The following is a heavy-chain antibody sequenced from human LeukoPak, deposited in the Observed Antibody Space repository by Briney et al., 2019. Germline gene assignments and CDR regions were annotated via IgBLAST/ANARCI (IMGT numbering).Heavy chain of an antibody. CDR1: GFTVSNNY. Sequence: GGSLRLSCAASGFTVSNNYMNWARQAPGKGLEWVSAISDSGGSTYYADSVKGRFTISRDNSKNTLYLQMNSLRAEDTAVYYCAKAYYDSSGYPFDYWGQGTLVTVSS. CDR2: ISDSGGST. CDR3: AKAYYDSSGYPFDY. J-gene: IGHJ4*02. V-gene: IGHV3-23*01. D-gene: IGHD3-22*01.